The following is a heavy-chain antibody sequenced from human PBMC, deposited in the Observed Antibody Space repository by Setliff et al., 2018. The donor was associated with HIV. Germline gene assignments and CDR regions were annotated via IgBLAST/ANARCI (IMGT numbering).Heavy chain of an antibody. CDR3: AGGPNYQDYSYYMDV. D-gene: IGHD2-2*01. J-gene: IGHJ6*03. CDR2: THYNGIT. Sequence: SETLSLTCTVSGDSISSGGYYWGWIRQHPEKGLEWIGYTHYNGITYYNPSLKSRITISLNRSKNQFSLKLRSVTAADTAVYFCAGGPNYQDYSYYMDVWGKGTTVTVSS. V-gene: IGHV4-31*03. CDR1: GDSISSGGYY.